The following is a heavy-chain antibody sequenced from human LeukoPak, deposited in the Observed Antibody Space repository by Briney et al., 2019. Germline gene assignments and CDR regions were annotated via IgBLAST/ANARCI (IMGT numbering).Heavy chain of an antibody. J-gene: IGHJ6*02. CDR2: ISSSSSYI. CDR1: GFTFSSYS. V-gene: IGHV3-21*01. Sequence: GGSLRLSCAASGFTFSSYSMNWVRQAPGKGLEWVSSISSSSSYIYYADSVKGRFTISRDNAKNSLYLQMNILRAEDTAVYYCALWGVVYYDILTGEDVWGEGTTVTVSS. CDR3: ALWGVVYYDILTGEDV. D-gene: IGHD3-9*01.